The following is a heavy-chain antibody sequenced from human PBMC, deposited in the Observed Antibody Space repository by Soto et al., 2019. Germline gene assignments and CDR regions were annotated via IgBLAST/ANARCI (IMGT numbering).Heavy chain of an antibody. Sequence: QVQLQQWGAGLLKPSETLSLTCAVYGGSFSGYYWSWIRQPPGKGLEWIGEINQSGSTNYNPSLKSRVTISVDTSKNQFSLKLSSVTAADTAVYYCARSAVYYYYYGMDVWGQGTTVTVSS. V-gene: IGHV4-34*01. D-gene: IGHD6-19*01. CDR2: INQSGST. CDR3: ARSAVYYYYYGMDV. J-gene: IGHJ6*02. CDR1: GGSFSGYY.